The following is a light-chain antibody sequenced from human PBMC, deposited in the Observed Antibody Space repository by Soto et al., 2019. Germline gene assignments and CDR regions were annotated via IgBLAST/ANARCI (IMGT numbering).Light chain of an antibody. Sequence: DIQVTQSPSSLSASIGDRVTITCRASQSITNYLNWYQQKPGEAPKLLIYAASNLQSGVPSRFSGSGSGTDFTLTISSLQPEDFASYYCQQSYRTSWTFGQGTKVEIK. CDR3: QQSYRTSWT. CDR1: QSITNY. CDR2: AAS. J-gene: IGKJ1*01. V-gene: IGKV1-39*01.